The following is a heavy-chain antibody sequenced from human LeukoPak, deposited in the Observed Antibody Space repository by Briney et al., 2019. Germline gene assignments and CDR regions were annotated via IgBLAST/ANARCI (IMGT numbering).Heavy chain of an antibody. Sequence: SETLSLTCAVHGGSFSGYYWSWIRQPPGKGLEWIGEINHSGSTNYNPSLKSRVTISVDTSKNQFSLKLSSVTAADTAVYYCASWLEGIAAAGMMTPRSGGFDYWGQGTLVTVSS. CDR2: INHSGST. CDR1: GGSFSGYY. CDR3: ASWLEGIAAAGMMTPRSGGFDY. D-gene: IGHD6-13*01. J-gene: IGHJ4*02. V-gene: IGHV4-34*01.